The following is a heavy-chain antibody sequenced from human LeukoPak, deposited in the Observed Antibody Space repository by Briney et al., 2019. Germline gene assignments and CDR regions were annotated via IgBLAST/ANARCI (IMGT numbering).Heavy chain of an antibody. CDR2: INHSGST. CDR3: ARAGRSRPYDY. CDR1: GGSFSGYY. V-gene: IGHV4-34*01. Sequence: SETLSLTCAVYGGSFSGYYWSWIRQPPGRGLEWIGEINHSGSTNYNPSLKSRVTISVDTSKNQFSLKLSSVTAADTAVYYCARAGRSRPYDYWGQGTLVTVSS. D-gene: IGHD6-19*01. J-gene: IGHJ4*02.